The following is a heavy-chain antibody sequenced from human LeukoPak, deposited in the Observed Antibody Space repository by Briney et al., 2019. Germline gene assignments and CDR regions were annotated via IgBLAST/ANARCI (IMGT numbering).Heavy chain of an antibody. V-gene: IGHV3-7*04. Sequence: GGSLRLSCEASGFSFRNWWMNWVRQAPGKGLEWVANINEDGSQKNYADSVKGRFTIYRDSAKNTLYLQMNSLRAEDTAVYYCARGRYYGMDVWGQGTTVTVSS. CDR3: ARGRYYGMDV. J-gene: IGHJ6*02. CDR1: GFSFRNWW. CDR2: INEDGSQK.